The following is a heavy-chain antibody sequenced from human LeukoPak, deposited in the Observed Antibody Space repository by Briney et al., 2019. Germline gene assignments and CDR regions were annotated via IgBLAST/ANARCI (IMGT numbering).Heavy chain of an antibody. CDR2: FDPEDVET. CDR1: GYIVSEFT. J-gene: IGHJ6*03. D-gene: IGHD3-22*01. V-gene: IGHV1-24*01. Sequence: ASVKVSCKVSGYIVSEFTIHWVRQTPGKRLEWMGGFDPEDVETVYSQMSKGRLTLTEDTSTTTAYMELTGLTSADTAIYYCATRSILGYYYHYVDVWGKGAPVTVSS. CDR3: ATRSILGYYYHYVDV.